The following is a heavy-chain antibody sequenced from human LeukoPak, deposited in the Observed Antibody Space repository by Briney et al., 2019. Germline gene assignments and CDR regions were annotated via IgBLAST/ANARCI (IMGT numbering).Heavy chain of an antibody. CDR1: GGSISSSSYY. J-gene: IGHJ6*02. Sequence: SETLSLTCTVSGGSISSSSYYWGWIRQPPGKGLEWIGSIYYSGSTCYNPSLKSRVTISVDTSKNQFSLKLSSVTAADTAVYYCKSIAAAGKSPYYYYGMDVWGQGTTVTVSS. D-gene: IGHD6-13*01. CDR2: IYYSGST. V-gene: IGHV4-39*01. CDR3: KSIAAAGKSPYYYYGMDV.